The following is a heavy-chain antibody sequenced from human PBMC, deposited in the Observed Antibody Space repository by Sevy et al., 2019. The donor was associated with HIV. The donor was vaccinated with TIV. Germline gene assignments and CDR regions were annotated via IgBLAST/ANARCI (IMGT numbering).Heavy chain of an antibody. CDR3: AKDNTIIVGDAFDV. CDR2: FDPEDGER. V-gene: IGHV1-24*01. CDR1: GYTLTKLC. D-gene: IGHD3-22*01. J-gene: IGHJ3*01. Sequence: ASVKVSCKASGYTLTKLCMHWVRQAPGKEPEWMGGFDPEDGERIYAQKFQGRVTMTEDTSTNTAYMELSSLRSEDTAVYYCAKDNTIIVGDAFDVWGLGTMVTVSS.